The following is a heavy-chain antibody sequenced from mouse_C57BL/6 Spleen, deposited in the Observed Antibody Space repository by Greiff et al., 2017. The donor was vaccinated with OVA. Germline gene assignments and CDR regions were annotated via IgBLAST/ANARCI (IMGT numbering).Heavy chain of an antibody. CDR2: INPYNGGT. CDR3: AMERGDAWFAY. D-gene: IGHD3-3*01. V-gene: IGHV1-19*01. Sequence: EVQLQQSGPVLVKPGASVKMSCKASGYTFTDYYMNWVKQSHGKSLEWIGVINPYNGGTSYNQKFKGKATLTVDKSSSTAYMELNSLTSEDSAVYYCAMERGDAWFAYWGQGTLVTVSA. J-gene: IGHJ3*01. CDR1: GYTFTDYY.